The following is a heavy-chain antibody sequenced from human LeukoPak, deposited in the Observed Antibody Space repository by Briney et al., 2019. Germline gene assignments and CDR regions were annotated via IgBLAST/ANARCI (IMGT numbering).Heavy chain of an antibody. V-gene: IGHV1-69*13. CDR2: IIPIFGTA. Sequence: SVKVSCKASGGTFSSYAISWVRQAPGQGREWMGGIIPIFGTANYAQKFQGRVTITADESTSTAYLELSSLTSEDTAVYYCARVVLGRRWLQTSYYYGMDVWGQGTTVTVSS. J-gene: IGHJ6*02. CDR3: ARVVLGRRWLQTSYYYGMDV. CDR1: GGTFSSYA. D-gene: IGHD5-24*01.